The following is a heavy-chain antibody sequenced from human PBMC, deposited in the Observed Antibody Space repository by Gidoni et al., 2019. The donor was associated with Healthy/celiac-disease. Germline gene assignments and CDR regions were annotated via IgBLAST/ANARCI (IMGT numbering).Heavy chain of an antibody. J-gene: IGHJ3*02. CDR1: GFTFSSYG. V-gene: IGHV3-30*03. D-gene: IGHD2-15*01. Sequence: VQLVESGGGVVQPGSSLRLSCAASGFTFSSYGMHWVRQAPGKGLEWVAVISYDGSNKYYADSVKGRFTISRDNSKNTLYLQMNSLRAEDTAVYYCATFDIVVVAGVAFDIWGQGTMVTVSS. CDR2: ISYDGSNK. CDR3: ATFDIVVVAGVAFDI.